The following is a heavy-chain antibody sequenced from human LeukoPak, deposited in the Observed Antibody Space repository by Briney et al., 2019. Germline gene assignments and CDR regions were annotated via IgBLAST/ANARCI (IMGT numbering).Heavy chain of an antibody. V-gene: IGHV1-2*02. CDR2: INPNSGGT. Sequence: ASVKVSCKASGYTFTGYYMHWVRQAPGQGLEWMGWINPNSGGTNYAQKFQRRVTMTRDTSISTPYMELSRLRSDDTAVYYCATLPLWFGELTPFDYWGQGTLVTVSS. J-gene: IGHJ4*02. D-gene: IGHD3-10*01. CDR3: ATLPLWFGELTPFDY. CDR1: GYTFTGYY.